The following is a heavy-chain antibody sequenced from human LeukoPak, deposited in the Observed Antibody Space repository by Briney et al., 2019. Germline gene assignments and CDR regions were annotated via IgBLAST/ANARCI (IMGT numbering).Heavy chain of an antibody. V-gene: IGHV4-59*01. D-gene: IGHD5-18*01. J-gene: IGHJ3*01. CDR1: GGSISSYY. Sequence: SETLSLTGTVSGGSISSYYWSWIRQPPGKGLEWIGYIYYSGSTNYNPSLKSRVTISVDTSKNQFSLKLSSVTAADTAVYYCARDKRRGGYSYGADAFDFWGQGTMVTVSS. CDR2: IYYSGST. CDR3: ARDKRRGGYSYGADAFDF.